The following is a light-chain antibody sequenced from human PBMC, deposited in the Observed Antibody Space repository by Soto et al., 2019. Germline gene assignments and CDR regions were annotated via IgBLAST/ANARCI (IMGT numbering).Light chain of an antibody. CDR2: EDS. CDR1: VLAKRS. CDR3: YSAADNIVV. J-gene: IGLJ2*01. Sequence: SYELTQPSSVSVSPGQTARITCSGDVLAKRSARWFQQKPGQAPLLVIYEDSERPSGIPERFSGSSSGTTVTLTISGAQVEDEADYYCYSAADNIVVFGGGTKLTVL. V-gene: IGLV3-27*01.